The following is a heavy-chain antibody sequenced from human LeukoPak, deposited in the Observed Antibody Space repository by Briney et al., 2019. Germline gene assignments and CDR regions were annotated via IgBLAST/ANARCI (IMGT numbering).Heavy chain of an antibody. CDR3: ARRGDSGTTSRGGSFDY. V-gene: IGHV4-34*01. CDR2: INHSGST. J-gene: IGHJ4*02. Sequence: PSETLSLTCAVYGGSFSGYYWSWIRQPPGKGLEWIGEINHSGSTNYNPSLKSRVTISVDTSKNQFSLKLSSVTAADTAVYYCARRGDSGTTSRGGSFDYWGQGTLVTVSS. D-gene: IGHD2/OR15-2a*01. CDR1: GGSFSGYY.